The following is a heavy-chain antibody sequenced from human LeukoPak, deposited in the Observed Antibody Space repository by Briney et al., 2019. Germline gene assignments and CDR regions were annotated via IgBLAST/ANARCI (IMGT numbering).Heavy chain of an antibody. CDR1: GFTFSNYW. V-gene: IGHV3-7*01. D-gene: IGHD2/OR15-2a*01. CDR3: ARGGTTFDY. CDR2: IKHDGSEK. J-gene: IGHJ4*02. Sequence: GSLRLSCAASGFTFSNYWMSWVRQAPGKGLEWVANIKHDGSEKYYVDSVRGRFTISRDNAKNSLYLQMNSLRAEDTAVYYCARGGTTFDYWGQGTLVTVSS.